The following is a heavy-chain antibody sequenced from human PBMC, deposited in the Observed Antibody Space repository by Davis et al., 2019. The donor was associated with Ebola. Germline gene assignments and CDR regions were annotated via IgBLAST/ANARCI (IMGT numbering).Heavy chain of an antibody. CDR3: TRLLRSSSSSL. CDR1: EFTFSSYW. Sequence: HTGGSLRLSCAASEFTFSSYWMHWVRQAPGKGLVWVSRINSDGRTTAYADSVKGRFTISRDNAKNSLYLQLNNLRAEDTAVYHCTRLLRSSSSSLWGQGTLVTVSS. D-gene: IGHD6-13*01. CDR2: INSDGRTT. V-gene: IGHV3-74*01. J-gene: IGHJ4*02.